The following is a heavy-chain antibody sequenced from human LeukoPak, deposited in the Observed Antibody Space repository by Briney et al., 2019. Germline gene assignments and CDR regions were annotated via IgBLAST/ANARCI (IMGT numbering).Heavy chain of an antibody. CDR3: ARAKVSDY. J-gene: IGHJ4*02. Sequence: GGSLRLSCAASGFIFSNYWMSWVRQAPRKGLEWVANIKQDGSEKFYVDSVKGRFTISRDNAKNSLYLQMNSLRAEDTAVYYCARAKVSDYWGQGTLVTVSS. CDR2: IKQDGSEK. CDR1: GFIFSNYW. D-gene: IGHD1-14*01. V-gene: IGHV3-7*01.